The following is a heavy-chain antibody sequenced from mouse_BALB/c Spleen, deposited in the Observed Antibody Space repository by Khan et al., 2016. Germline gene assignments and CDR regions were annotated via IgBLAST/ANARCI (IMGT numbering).Heavy chain of an antibody. CDR2: INPSTGST. D-gene: IGHD1-1*01. CDR1: DYTFTTYW. CDR3: AREGGYYHGRSWYFDV. J-gene: IGHJ1*01. Sequence: QVQLQQSGAELAKPGASVKMSCKASDYTFTTYWMHWVKQRPGQGLEWIGYINPSTGSTEYNQRFKDKATLTADKSSSTAYMQLSSLTSEDSAVXYLAREGGYYHGRSWYFDVWGAGTTVTVSS. V-gene: IGHV1-7*01.